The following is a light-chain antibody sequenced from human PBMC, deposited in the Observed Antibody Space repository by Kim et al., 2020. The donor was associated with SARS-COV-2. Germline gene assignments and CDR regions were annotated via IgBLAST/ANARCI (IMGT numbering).Light chain of an antibody. Sequence: EIVLTQSPATLSSSLGDRATLSCRASQSVSSKLAWYQQKPGEAPRLLIYDASNMATGIPARFSGSGSGTDFTLTISSLEPEDVAVYYCQQRTNWPPWTFGQGTRLEIK. J-gene: IGKJ5*01. CDR3: QQRTNWPPWT. CDR2: DAS. CDR1: QSVSSK. V-gene: IGKV3-11*01.